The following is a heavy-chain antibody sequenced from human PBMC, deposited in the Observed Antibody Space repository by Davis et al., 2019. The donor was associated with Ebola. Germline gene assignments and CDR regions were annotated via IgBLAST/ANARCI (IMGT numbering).Heavy chain of an antibody. Sequence: SETLSLTCNVSGGSISSYNWNWIRQPPGKGLEWIGYIHYSGSTNYNPSLRRRVTISVDTSKNQFSLKLSSVTAADTAVYYCARGRRYSYGPPRYWGQGTLVTVSS. D-gene: IGHD5-18*01. J-gene: IGHJ4*02. CDR2: IHYSGST. CDR1: GGSISSYN. CDR3: ARGRRYSYGPPRY. V-gene: IGHV4-59*12.